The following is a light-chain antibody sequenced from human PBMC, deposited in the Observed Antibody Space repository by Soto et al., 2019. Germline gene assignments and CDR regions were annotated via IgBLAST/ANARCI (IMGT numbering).Light chain of an antibody. Sequence: DIQMTQSPSTLSASVGDRVTITCRASQSINTWVAWYQQKPGKAPKLLIYKASSLESGVPSRFSGGGSGTELTLTISSLQPDDTATYYCQQYDIYWTFGQGNKVEIK. V-gene: IGKV1-5*03. CDR1: QSINTW. CDR3: QQYDIYWT. J-gene: IGKJ1*01. CDR2: KAS.